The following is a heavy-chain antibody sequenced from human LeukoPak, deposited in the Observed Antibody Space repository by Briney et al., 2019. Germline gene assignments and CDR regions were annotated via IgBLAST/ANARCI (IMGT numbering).Heavy chain of an antibody. CDR1: GFTFSSYA. J-gene: IGHJ4*02. Sequence: GGSLRLSCAASGFTFSSYAMNWVRQAPRKGLEWVSGINSDGDITYYADSVKGRFTISRDNSKNMLYLQMNSLRAEDTAVYYCAKSDSSSSGGQGILVTVSS. CDR2: INSDGDIT. CDR3: AKSDSSSS. V-gene: IGHV3-23*01. D-gene: IGHD6-13*01.